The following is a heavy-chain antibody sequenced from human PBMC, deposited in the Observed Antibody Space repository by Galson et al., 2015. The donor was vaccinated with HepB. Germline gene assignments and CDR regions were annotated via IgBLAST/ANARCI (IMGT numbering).Heavy chain of an antibody. CDR3: ARAAKSGSSLSWSDY. D-gene: IGHD1-26*01. Sequence: SVKVSCKASGCTFSSYAISWVRQAPGQGLEWMGGILPIFTTANYAQKFQGRVTITANESTSTAYKELSSLRSEETAVYCCARAAKSGSSLSWSDYWGQGTMVTVSS. CDR2: ILPIFTTA. CDR1: GCTFSSYA. V-gene: IGHV1-69*13. J-gene: IGHJ4*02.